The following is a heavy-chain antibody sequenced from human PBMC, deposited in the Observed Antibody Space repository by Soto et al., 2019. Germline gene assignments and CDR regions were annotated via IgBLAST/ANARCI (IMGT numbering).Heavy chain of an antibody. CDR3: ARVQGLESYISMPQRYYYYYIDV. CDR2: IWYDGSNK. D-gene: IGHD6-19*01. CDR1: GFTFSSYG. J-gene: IGHJ6*03. Sequence: GGSLRLSCAASGFTFSSYGMHWVRQAPGKGLEWVAVIWYDGSNKYYADSVKGRFTISRDNSKNTLYLQMNSLRAEDTAVYYCARVQGLESYISMPQRYYYYYIDVRGKGTTVTGSS. V-gene: IGHV3-33*01.